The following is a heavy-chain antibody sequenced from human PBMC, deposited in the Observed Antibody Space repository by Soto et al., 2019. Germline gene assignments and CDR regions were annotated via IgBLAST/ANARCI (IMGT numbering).Heavy chain of an antibody. CDR2: IYYSGST. J-gene: IGHJ6*02. D-gene: IGHD3-10*01. CDR3: ARGYYGSGSYFSYYYYGMDV. CDR1: GGSISSGGYY. Sequence: PSETLSLTCAVSGGSISSGGYYWSWIRQPPGKGLEWIGYIYYSGSTNYNPSLKSRVTISVDTSKNQFSLKLSSVTAADTAVYYCARGYYGSGSYFSYYYYGMDVWGQGTTVTVSS. V-gene: IGHV4-61*08.